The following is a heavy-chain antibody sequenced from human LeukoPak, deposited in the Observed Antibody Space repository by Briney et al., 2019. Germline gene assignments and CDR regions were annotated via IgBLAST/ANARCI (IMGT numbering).Heavy chain of an antibody. CDR1: GGSISSGGYY. V-gene: IGHV4-30-2*01. CDR3: ARVGVVVIALDY. D-gene: IGHD2-21*01. Sequence: PSETLSLTCTVSGGSISSGGYYWSWIRQPPGKGLEWIGYIYHSGSTYYNPSLKSRVTISVDRSKNQFSLKLSSVTAADTAVYYCARVGVVVIALDYWGQGTLVTVSS. J-gene: IGHJ4*02. CDR2: IYHSGST.